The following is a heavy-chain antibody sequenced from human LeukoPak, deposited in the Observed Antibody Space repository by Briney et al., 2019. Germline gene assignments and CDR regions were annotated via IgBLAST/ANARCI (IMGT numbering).Heavy chain of an antibody. CDR1: GFTFSSYS. D-gene: IGHD4-17*01. CDR2: ISSRGSSI. J-gene: IGHJ4*02. Sequence: GGSLRLSCAASGFTFSSYSMNWVRQAPGKGLEWVSYISSRGSSIYYADSVKGRFTLSRDNAKNSLYLQMNSLRDEDTAVYYCARGDYGDRDLDYWGQGTLVTVSS. V-gene: IGHV3-48*02. CDR3: ARGDYGDRDLDY.